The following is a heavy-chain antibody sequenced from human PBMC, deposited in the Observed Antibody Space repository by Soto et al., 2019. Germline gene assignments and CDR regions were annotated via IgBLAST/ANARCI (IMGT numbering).Heavy chain of an antibody. CDR1: GGSISSSNW. CDR2: IYHSGST. J-gene: IGHJ4*02. Sequence: SETLSLTCAVSGGSISSSNWWSWVRQPPGKGLEWIGQIYHSGSTNYNPSLKSRVTISVDKSKNQFSLKLSSVTAADTAVYYCATLPATSDFDYWGQGTLVTVSS. V-gene: IGHV4-4*02. CDR3: ATLPATSDFDY. D-gene: IGHD2-2*01.